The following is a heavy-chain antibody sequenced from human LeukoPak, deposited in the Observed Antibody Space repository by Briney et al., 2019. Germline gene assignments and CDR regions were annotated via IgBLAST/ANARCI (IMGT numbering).Heavy chain of an antibody. CDR1: GFTFSSYA. D-gene: IGHD3-22*01. Sequence: GASLGLSCAASGFTFSSYAISWFRQAPGKGREGVSVIRGSGGSTYYADSVKGRFTISRDNSKNTLYLQMNSLRAEDTAVYYCAKDAYYYDSSGYSPYDAFDIWGQGTMVTVSS. CDR2: IRGSGGST. J-gene: IGHJ3*02. CDR3: AKDAYYYDSSGYSPYDAFDI. V-gene: IGHV3-23*01.